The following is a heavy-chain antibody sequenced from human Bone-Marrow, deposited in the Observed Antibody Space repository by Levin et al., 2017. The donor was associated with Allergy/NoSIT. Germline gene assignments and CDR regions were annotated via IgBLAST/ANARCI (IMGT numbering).Heavy chain of an antibody. V-gene: IGHV1-3*04. Sequence: GASVKVSCKASGYPFTDYAIHWVRQAPGQRLEWMGWINTGNGNTKYSQKFQGKITITRDTSASTAYMELNSLRSEDTAVYSCARSGGYSDYYGYYFDYWGQGTLVTVSS. J-gene: IGHJ4*02. D-gene: IGHD4-11*01. CDR1: GYPFTDYA. CDR3: ARSGGYSDYYGYYFDY. CDR2: INTGNGNT.